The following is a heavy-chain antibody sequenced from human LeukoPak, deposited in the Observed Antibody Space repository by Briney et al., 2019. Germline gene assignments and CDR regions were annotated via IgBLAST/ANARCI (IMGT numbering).Heavy chain of an antibody. CDR2: ISDSGGST. CDR1: GFTFSSYA. V-gene: IGHV3-23*01. Sequence: GGSLRLSCAASGFTFSSYAMSWVRQAPGKGLEWVSAISDSGGSTYYADSVKGRFTISRDNSKNTLYLQMNSLRAEDTAVYYCAKDQYIGSYYYFDYWGQGTLVTVSS. CDR3: AKDQYIGSYYYFDY. J-gene: IGHJ4*02. D-gene: IGHD1-26*01.